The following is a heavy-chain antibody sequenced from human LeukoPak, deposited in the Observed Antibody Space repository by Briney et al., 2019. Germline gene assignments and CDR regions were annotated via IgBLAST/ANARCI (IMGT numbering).Heavy chain of an antibody. J-gene: IGHJ6*03. CDR1: GGSISSYY. CDR2: IYYSGST. CDR3: ARGQRSDAGWGLYYYYYYIDV. V-gene: IGHV4-59*01. Sequence: SETLSLTCTVSGGSISSYYWSWIRQPPGKGLEWIGYIYYSGSTNYNPSLKSRVTISVDTSKNQFSLKLSSATAADTAVYYCARGQRSDAGWGLYYYYYYIDVWGKGTTVTVSS. D-gene: IGHD3-10*01.